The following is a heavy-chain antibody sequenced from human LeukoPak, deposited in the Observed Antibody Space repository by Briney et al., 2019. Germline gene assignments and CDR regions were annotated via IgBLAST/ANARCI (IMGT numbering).Heavy chain of an antibody. J-gene: IGHJ6*03. CDR3: ARELYTRDGYNSYMDV. CDR1: GFTFSRYR. CDR2: IKQDGSEK. V-gene: IGHV3-7*01. Sequence: PGGSLRLSCAASGFTFSRYRMSWVRQAPGKGLEWVANIKQDGSEKHYVDSVKGRFTISRDNAKNSLYLQMNSLRAEDTAVYYCARELYTRDGYNSYMDVWGRGTTVTVSS. D-gene: IGHD5-24*01.